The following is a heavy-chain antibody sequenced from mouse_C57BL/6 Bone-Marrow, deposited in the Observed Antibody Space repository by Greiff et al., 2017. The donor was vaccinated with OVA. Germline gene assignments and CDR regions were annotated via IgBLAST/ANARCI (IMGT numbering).Heavy chain of an antibody. CDR3: TRWAYYYAMDY. V-gene: IGHV6-3*01. Sequence: EVKVVESGGGLVQPGGSMKLSCVASGFTFSNYWMNWVRQSPEKGLEWVAQIRLKSDNYATHYAESVKGRFTISRDDSKSSVYLQMNNLRAEDTGIYYCTRWAYYYAMDYWGQGTSVTVSS. J-gene: IGHJ4*01. D-gene: IGHD2-3*01. CDR1: GFTFSNYW. CDR2: IRLKSDNYAT.